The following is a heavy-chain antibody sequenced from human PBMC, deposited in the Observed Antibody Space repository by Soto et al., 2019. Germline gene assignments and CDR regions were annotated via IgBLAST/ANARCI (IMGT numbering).Heavy chain of an antibody. CDR3: ARGEEWFGELSRYSFDP. CDR2: INHSGST. V-gene: IGHV4-34*01. D-gene: IGHD3-10*01. CDR1: GGYFSGYY. Sequence: SETKSVTCAVYGGYFSGYYLSWIRQHTGKGLEWIGEINHSGSTNYNPSLKSRVTISVDTSKNQFSLKLSSVTAADTAVYYCARGEEWFGELSRYSFDPWGQGTLVTVSS. J-gene: IGHJ5*02.